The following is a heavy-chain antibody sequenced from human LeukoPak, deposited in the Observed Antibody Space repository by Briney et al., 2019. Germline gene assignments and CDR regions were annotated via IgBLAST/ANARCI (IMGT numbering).Heavy chain of an antibody. CDR3: AKSSHYDSSGYYREYYFDY. CDR2: ITGSAGST. V-gene: IGHV3-23*01. D-gene: IGHD3-22*01. J-gene: IGHJ4*02. CDR1: GFTFSYYS. Sequence: GGSLRLSCAASGFTFSYYSMSWVRQAPGKGLEWVSGITGSAGSTHYADSVKGRFTISRDNTKNTLYLQMNSLRAEDTAIYYCAKSSHYDSSGYYREYYFDYWGQGTLVTVSS.